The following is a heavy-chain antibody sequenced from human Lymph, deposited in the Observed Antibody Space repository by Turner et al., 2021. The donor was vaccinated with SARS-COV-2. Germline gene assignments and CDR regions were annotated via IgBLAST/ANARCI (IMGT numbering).Heavy chain of an antibody. CDR1: GFTFGRYA. CDR3: ARAGSGSYLSWFDP. V-gene: IGHV3-30-3*01. Sequence: QVQLVESGGGVVQPGRSLRLSLSASGFTFGRYAMHWVRQAPGKGLEWVAVISYDGSNKYYADSVKGRFTISRDNSKNTLYLQMNSLRAEDTAVYYCARAGSGSYLSWFDPWGQGTLVTVSS. D-gene: IGHD1-26*01. J-gene: IGHJ5*02. CDR2: ISYDGSNK.